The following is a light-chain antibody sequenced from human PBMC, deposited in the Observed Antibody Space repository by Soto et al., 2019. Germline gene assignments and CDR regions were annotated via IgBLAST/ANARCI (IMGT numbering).Light chain of an antibody. V-gene: IGLV2-8*01. CDR1: KNDVGFYDF. Sequence: QSARTQPPSASGSPGQSVTISCTGTKNDVGFYDFVSWYQHHPGKAPRLIIYEVVQRPSGVPDRFSGSKSGNTASLTVSGLQAADEADYFCKSYAGSNPYVFGSGTKITVL. CDR2: EVV. CDR3: KSYAGSNPYV. J-gene: IGLJ1*01.